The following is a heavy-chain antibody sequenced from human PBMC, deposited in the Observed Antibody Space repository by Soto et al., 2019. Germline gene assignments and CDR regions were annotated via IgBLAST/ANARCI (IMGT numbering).Heavy chain of an antibody. CDR1: RFTFSTYW. Sequence: PGGSLRLSCAASRFTFSTYWMTWVRQAPGKGLEWVANINKDGGEKYYMDSVKGRFTISRDNAKNSVYLQMTSLRVEDTAVYYCAKVVGATRGDYWGQGTLVTVSS. D-gene: IGHD1-26*01. CDR2: INKDGGEK. J-gene: IGHJ4*02. V-gene: IGHV3-7*01. CDR3: AKVVGATRGDY.